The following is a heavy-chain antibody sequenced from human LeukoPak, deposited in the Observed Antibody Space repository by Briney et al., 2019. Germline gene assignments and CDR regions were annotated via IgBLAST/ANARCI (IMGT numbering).Heavy chain of an antibody. J-gene: IGHJ6*03. CDR3: ARVHYGSGSLYYYYYYMDV. D-gene: IGHD3-10*01. CDR1: GGSIGSDDYY. Sequence: KASETLSLTCTVSGGSIGSDDYYWSWIRQPPGKGLEWIGYIYYSGSTYYNPSLKSRVTISVDTSKNQFSLKLSSVTAADTAVYYCARVHYGSGSLYYYYYYMDVWGKGTTVTVSS. CDR2: IYYSGST. V-gene: IGHV4-30-4*08.